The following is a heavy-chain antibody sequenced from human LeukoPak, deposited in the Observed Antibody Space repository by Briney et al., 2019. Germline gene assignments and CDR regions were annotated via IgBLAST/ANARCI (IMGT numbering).Heavy chain of an antibody. CDR1: GYTFTGYY. CDR3: ARLYSSSLHYYYYYYMDV. CDR2: INPNSGGT. Sequence: ASVKVSCKASGYTFTGYYMHWVRQAPGQGLEWMGWINPNSGGTNYAQKFQGRVTMTRDTSISTAYMELSRLRSDDTAVYYCARLYSSSLHYYYYYYMDVWGKGTTVTVSS. J-gene: IGHJ6*03. V-gene: IGHV1-2*02. D-gene: IGHD6-13*01.